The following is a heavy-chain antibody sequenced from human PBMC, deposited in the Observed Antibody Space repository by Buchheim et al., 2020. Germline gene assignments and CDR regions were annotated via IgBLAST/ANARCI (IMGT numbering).Heavy chain of an antibody. V-gene: IGHV4-59*01. D-gene: IGHD5-12*01. J-gene: IGHJ4*02. Sequence: QVQLQESGPGLVKPSETLSPTCTVPGGSISSYYWSWIRQPPGKGLGWIGYIYYSGSTNYNPSLKSRVTISVDTSKNQFSLKLSSVTAADTAVYYCARSDSGYDYWGQGTL. CDR2: IYYSGST. CDR1: GGSISSYY. CDR3: ARSDSGYDY.